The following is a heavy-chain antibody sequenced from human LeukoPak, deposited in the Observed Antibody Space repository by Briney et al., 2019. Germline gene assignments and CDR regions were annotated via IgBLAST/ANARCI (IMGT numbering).Heavy chain of an antibody. J-gene: IGHJ6*03. D-gene: IGHD2-8*01. CDR1: GYMFTGYY. Sequence: ASVKVSCKASGYMFTGYYMHWVRQAPGQGLEWMGWINPSSADTNYAQKFQGRVTMTRDTSISTAYMELSRLRSDDTAVYYCARGGLRVMVYRLYYMDVWGKGTTVTVSS. CDR3: ARGGLRVMVYRLYYMDV. CDR2: INPSSADT. V-gene: IGHV1-2*02.